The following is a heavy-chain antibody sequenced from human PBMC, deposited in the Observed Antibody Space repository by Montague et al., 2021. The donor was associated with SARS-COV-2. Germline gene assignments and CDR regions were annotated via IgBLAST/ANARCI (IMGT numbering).Heavy chain of an antibody. CDR2: VYYSGST. J-gene: IGHJ3*02. CDR3: ARTPGQIAGDAFDI. Sequence: SETLSLTCEVSGDSISSYYWSWIRQPPGKGLEWIGYVYYSGSTNYNPSLKSRVTISVDTSKNQFSLKLSSVTAADTAVYYCARTPGQIAGDAFDIWGQGTMVTVSS. CDR1: GDSISSYY. V-gene: IGHV4-59*01. D-gene: IGHD2-21*01.